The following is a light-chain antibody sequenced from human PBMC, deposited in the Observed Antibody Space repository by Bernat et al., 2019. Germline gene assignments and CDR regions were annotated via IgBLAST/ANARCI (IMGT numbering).Light chain of an antibody. CDR3: QQRSNWPPQYT. Sequence: EIVLTQSPATLSLSPGERATLSCRASPSVSSYLAWYQQKPGQAPRLLIYDASNRATGIPARFSGSGSGTDFTLTISSLEPEDFAVYYCQQRSNWPPQYTFGQGTELEIK. CDR1: PSVSSY. V-gene: IGKV3-11*01. CDR2: DAS. J-gene: IGKJ2*01.